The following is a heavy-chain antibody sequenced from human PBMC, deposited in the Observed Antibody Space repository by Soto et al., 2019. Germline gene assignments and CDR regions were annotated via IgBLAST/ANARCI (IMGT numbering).Heavy chain of an antibody. J-gene: IGHJ5*02. V-gene: IGHV3-11*01. CDR2: ISSSGSTI. CDR1: GFTFSDYY. D-gene: IGHD3-22*01. CDR3: AHSLIGYYYDSSGSNWFDP. Sequence: PGGSLRLSCAASGFTFSDYYMSWIRQAPGKGLEWVSYISSSGSTIYYADSVKGRFTISRDNAKNSLYLQMTNMDPVDTATYYCAHSLIGYYYDSSGSNWFDPWGQGTLVTVSS.